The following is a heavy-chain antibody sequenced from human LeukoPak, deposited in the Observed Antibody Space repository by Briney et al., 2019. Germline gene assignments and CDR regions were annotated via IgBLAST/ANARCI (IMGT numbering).Heavy chain of an antibody. CDR2: KQDGSEK. J-gene: IGHJ4*02. CDR3: ARDLFSYSGYDYFDY. Sequence: KQDGSEKYYVDSVKGRFTISRDNAKNSLYLQMNSLRAEDTAVYYCARDLFSYSGYDYFDYWGQGTLVTVSS. D-gene: IGHD5-12*01. V-gene: IGHV3-7*01.